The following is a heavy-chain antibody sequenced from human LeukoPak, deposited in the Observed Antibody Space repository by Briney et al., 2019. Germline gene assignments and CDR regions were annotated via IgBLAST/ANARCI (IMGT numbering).Heavy chain of an antibody. D-gene: IGHD3-10*01. V-gene: IGHV4-34*01. J-gene: IGHJ4*02. CDR3: ARVGGSGSYYNVWYFDY. Sequence: SETLSLTCAVYGGSFSGYYWSWIRQPPGKGLEWIGEINHSGSTNYNPSLKSRVTISVDTSKNQFSLKLSSVTAADTAVYYCARVGGSGSYYNVWYFDYWGQGTLVTVSS. CDR2: INHSGST. CDR1: GGSFSGYY.